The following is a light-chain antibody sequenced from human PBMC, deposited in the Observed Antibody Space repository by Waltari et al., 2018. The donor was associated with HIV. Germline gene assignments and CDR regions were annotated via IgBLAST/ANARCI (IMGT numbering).Light chain of an antibody. CDR3: VGWDSSLSAYV. CDR2: KNF. CDR1: SSNIENEN. Sequence: QSFLTQPPSASGPPGQTVTISCSGSSSNIENENVYWYQQLPGMTPKLLIYKNFLRPSGVPDRFAASKSGTSASLTISGLRSADEADYYCVGWDSSLSAYVFGAGTKVAVL. J-gene: IGLJ1*01. V-gene: IGLV1-47*01.